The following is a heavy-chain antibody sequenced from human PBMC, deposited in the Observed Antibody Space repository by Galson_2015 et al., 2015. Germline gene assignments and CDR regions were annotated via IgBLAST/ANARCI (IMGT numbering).Heavy chain of an antibody. CDR1: GFTFSSYE. J-gene: IGHJ6*03. CDR3: ARFVRGVGYYYYMDV. D-gene: IGHD2-8*01. V-gene: IGHV3-48*03. Sequence: SLRLSCAASGFTFSSYEMNWVRQAPGKGLEWVSYISISGSTIYYSDSVKGRFTISRDNAKNSLYLQMNSLRAEDTAVYYCARFVRGVGYYYYMDVWGKGTTVTVSS. CDR2: ISISGSTI.